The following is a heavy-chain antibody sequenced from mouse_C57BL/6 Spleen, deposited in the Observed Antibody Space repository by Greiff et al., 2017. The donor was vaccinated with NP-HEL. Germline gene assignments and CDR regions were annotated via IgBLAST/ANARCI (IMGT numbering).Heavy chain of an antibody. J-gene: IGHJ2*01. CDR1: GYTFTSYW. D-gene: IGHD2-2*01. CDR2: IDPSDSYT. Sequence: QVQLQQPGAELVKPGASVKLSCKASGYTFTSYWMQWVKQRPGQGLEWIGEIDPSDSYTNYNQKFKGKATLTVDTSSSTAYMRLSSLTSEDSAVYYCAFWVTTRDFDYWGQGTTLTVSS. CDR3: AFWVTTRDFDY. V-gene: IGHV1-50*01.